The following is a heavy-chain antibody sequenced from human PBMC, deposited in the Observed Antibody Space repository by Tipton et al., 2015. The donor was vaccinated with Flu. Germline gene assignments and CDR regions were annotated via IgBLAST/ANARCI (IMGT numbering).Heavy chain of an antibody. CDR3: ARASFYGSGTLHGMDV. V-gene: IGHV4-4*07. J-gene: IGHJ6*02. D-gene: IGHD3-10*01. CDR2: MYTSGST. Sequence: TLSLTCTVAGGSMSSYYWSWIRQPAGKGLEWIGRMYTSGSTYYNPSLKSRVTMSVDTSKKQFSLNLSSVTAADTAVYYCARASFYGSGTLHGMDVWGQGTTVTVSS. CDR1: GGSMSSYY.